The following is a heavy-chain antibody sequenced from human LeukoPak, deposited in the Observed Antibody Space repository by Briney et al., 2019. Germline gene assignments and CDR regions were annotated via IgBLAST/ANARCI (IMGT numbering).Heavy chain of an antibody. CDR2: IRYDGSNK. J-gene: IGHJ4*02. V-gene: IGHV3-30*02. CDR1: GFTFSSYG. D-gene: IGHD4-23*01. Sequence: GGSLRLSCAAYGFTFSSYGMHWVRQAPGKGLEWVAFIRYDGSNKYYADSVKGRFTISRDNSKNTLYLQMNSLRAEDTAVYYCAKAPHYGGNVDYFDYWGQGTLVTVSS. CDR3: AKAPHYGGNVDYFDY.